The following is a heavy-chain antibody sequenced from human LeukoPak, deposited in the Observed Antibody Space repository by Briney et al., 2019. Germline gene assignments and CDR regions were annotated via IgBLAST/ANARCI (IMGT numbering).Heavy chain of an antibody. D-gene: IGHD2-21*02. CDR2: ISSRGSNI. J-gene: IGHJ3*02. CDR3: ARDQGRFKDCGGDCYAAFDI. Sequence: PGRSLRLPCAASGFTFSSYEMNWVRHAPGKGREWVLYISSRGSNIYYADSVKGRLTISRDHAKNSLYLQMNSLRAEDKAVYYCARDQGRFKDCGGDCYAAFDIWGQGRMVAVCS. CDR1: GFTFSSYE. V-gene: IGHV3-48*03.